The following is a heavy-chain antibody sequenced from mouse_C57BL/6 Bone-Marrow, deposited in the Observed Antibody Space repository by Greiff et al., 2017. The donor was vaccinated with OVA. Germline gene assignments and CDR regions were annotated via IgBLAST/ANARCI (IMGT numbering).Heavy chain of an antibody. CDR1: GFTFSSYA. D-gene: IGHD1-1*01. J-gene: IGHJ1*03. CDR3: ARDGYGHV. CDR2: ISDGGSYT. Sequence: EVKVVESGGCLVKPGGSLKLSCAASGFTFSSYAMSWVRQTPEKRLEWVATISDGGSYTYYPDNVKGRFTISRDNAKNNLYLQMSHLKSEDTAMYYCARDGYGHVWGTGTTVTVSS. V-gene: IGHV5-4*01.